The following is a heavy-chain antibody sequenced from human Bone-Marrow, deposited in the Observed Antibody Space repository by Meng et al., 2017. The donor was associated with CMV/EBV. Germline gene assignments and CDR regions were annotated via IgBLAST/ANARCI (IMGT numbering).Heavy chain of an antibody. D-gene: IGHD6-19*01. CDR2: IRSKANSYAT. Sequence: GQSLKISCAASGFTFSGSAMHWVRQASGKGLEWVGRIRSKANSYATAYAASVKGRFTISRDDSKNTAYLQMNSLKTEDTAVYYCTSLYSSGWYKDYWGQGTLVTVSS. V-gene: IGHV3-73*01. CDR1: GFTFSGSA. J-gene: IGHJ4*02. CDR3: TSLYSSGWYKDY.